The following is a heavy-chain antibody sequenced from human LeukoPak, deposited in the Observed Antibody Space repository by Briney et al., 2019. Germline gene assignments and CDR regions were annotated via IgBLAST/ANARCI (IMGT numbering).Heavy chain of an antibody. V-gene: IGHV3-30-3*01. CDR1: GFTLSSNG. CDR2: ISSDGNTR. J-gene: IGHJ4*02. CDR3: ARVPYDSGTYDY. D-gene: IGHD3-16*01. Sequence: GGFLRLSCAASGFTLSSNGMHWVRQAPGKGLEWVAVISSDGNTRNYADSVKGRFTISRDNSKNTMYLQMDSLRTEDTAVYYCARVPYDSGTYDYWGQGTLVTVSS.